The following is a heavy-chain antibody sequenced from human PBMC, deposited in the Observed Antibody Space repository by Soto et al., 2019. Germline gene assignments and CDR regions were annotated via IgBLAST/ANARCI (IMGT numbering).Heavy chain of an antibody. CDR3: AGGDPLLWFGEKVYYGMDV. D-gene: IGHD3-10*01. CDR1: GGSISSYY. V-gene: IGHV4-59*01. J-gene: IGHJ6*01. Sequence: QVQLQESGPGLVKPSETLSLTCTVSGGSISSYYWSWIRQPPGKGLEWIGYIYYSGSTNYNPSLKSRVTISVDTSKNQFSLKLSSVTAADTAVYYCAGGDPLLWFGEKVYYGMDVW. CDR2: IYYSGST.